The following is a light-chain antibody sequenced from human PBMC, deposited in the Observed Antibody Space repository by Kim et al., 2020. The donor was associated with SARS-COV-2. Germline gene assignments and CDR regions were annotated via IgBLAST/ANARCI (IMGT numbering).Light chain of an antibody. CDR1: SSNIGSNT. Sequence: ELTQPPSASGTPGQRVTISCSGSSSNIGSNTVNWYQQLPGTAPKLLIYSNNQRPSGVPDRFSGSKSGTSASLAISGPQSEDEADYYCAAWDDSLNAWVFGGGTQLTVL. CDR2: SNN. CDR3: AAWDDSLNAWV. J-gene: IGLJ3*02. V-gene: IGLV1-44*01.